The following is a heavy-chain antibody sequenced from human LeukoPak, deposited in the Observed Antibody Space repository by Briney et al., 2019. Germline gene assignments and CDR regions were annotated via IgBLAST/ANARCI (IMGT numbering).Heavy chain of an antibody. CDR3: ASQNIAAAQDAFDI. J-gene: IGHJ3*02. CDR1: GFTFSSYW. Sequence: GGSLSLSCAASGFTFSSYWMSWVRQAPGKGLEWVANIKQDGSEKYYVDSVKGRFTISRDNAKNSLYLQMNSLRAEDTAVYYCASQNIAAAQDAFDIWGQGTMVTVSS. D-gene: IGHD6-13*01. V-gene: IGHV3-7*03. CDR2: IKQDGSEK.